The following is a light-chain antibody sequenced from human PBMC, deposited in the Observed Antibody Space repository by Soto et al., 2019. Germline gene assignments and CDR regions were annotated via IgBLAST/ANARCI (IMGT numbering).Light chain of an antibody. CDR2: GAS. J-gene: IGKJ5*01. CDR1: QSVSSIY. V-gene: IGKV3D-15*01. Sequence: EIVMTQSPATLSVSPGERATLSCRASQSVSSIYLAWYQQKPGQAPRLLIYGASSRPTGIPDRFSGSGSGTDFTLTISRLEPDDFATYYCQQYNNWITYGQGTRLEIK. CDR3: QQYNNWIT.